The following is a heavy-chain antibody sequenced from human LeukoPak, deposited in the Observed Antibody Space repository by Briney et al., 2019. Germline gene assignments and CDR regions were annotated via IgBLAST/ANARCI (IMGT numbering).Heavy chain of an antibody. CDR1: GGSISSYY. D-gene: IGHD6-13*01. CDR3: ARQLPSRSDAFDI. Sequence: SETLSLTCTVSGGSISSYYWSWIRQPPGKGLEWIGYIYYSGNTKYNPSLRSRVSISVDTSKNQFSLKLGSVTAADTAVYYCARQLPSRSDAFDIWGQGTMVTVSS. CDR2: IYYSGNT. V-gene: IGHV4-59*08. J-gene: IGHJ3*02.